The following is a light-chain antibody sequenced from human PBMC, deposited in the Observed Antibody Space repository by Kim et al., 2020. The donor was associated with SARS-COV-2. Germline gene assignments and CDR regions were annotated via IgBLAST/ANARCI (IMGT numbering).Light chain of an antibody. CDR2: YDS. V-gene: IGLV3-21*04. CDR3: QVWDSSSDHVV. CDR1: NIGGKS. Sequence: SYELTQPTSVSVAPGKTARITCGGNNIGGKSVHWYQQKPGQATVVVMYYDSDRPSGIPERIYGSNTGNTATLIISRVEAGDEADYYCQVWDSSSDHVVFGGGTKLTVL. J-gene: IGLJ3*02.